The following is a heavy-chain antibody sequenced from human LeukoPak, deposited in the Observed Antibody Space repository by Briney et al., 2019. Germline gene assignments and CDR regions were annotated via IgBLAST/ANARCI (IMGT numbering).Heavy chain of an antibody. CDR3: ARGRRSRQYYYDSSGYLKGATYYFDY. Sequence: SETLSLTCAVYGGSFSGYYWSWIRQPPGKGLEWIGEINHSGSTNYNPSLKSRVTISVDTSKNQFSLKLSSVTAADTAVYYCARGRRSRQYYYDSSGYLKGATYYFDYWGQGTLVTVSS. CDR2: INHSGST. J-gene: IGHJ4*02. V-gene: IGHV4-34*01. D-gene: IGHD3-22*01. CDR1: GGSFSGYY.